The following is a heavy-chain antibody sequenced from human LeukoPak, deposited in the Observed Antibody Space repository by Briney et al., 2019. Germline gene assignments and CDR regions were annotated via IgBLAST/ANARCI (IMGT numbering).Heavy chain of an antibody. Sequence: GGSLRLSCAASGFTFSSYSMNWVRQAPGKGLEWVSSITGSSTYIYYADSVKGRFTISRDNAKNSLCLQMNSLRAEDTAVYYCARSLTVPVNFDYWGQGTLVTVSS. CDR1: GFTFSSYS. V-gene: IGHV3-21*01. J-gene: IGHJ4*02. CDR2: ITGSSTYI. CDR3: ARSLTVPVNFDY. D-gene: IGHD4-17*01.